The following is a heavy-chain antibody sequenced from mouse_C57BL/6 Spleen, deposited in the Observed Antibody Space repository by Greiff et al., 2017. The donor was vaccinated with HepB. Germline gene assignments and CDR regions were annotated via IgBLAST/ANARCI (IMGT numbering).Heavy chain of an antibody. CDR3: ARPYYYGSRLGFDY. Sequence: VKLMESGAELVKPGASVKISCKASGYAFSSYWMNWVKQRPGKGLEWIGQIYPGDGDTNYNGKFKGKATLTADKSSSAAYMQLSSLTSEDSAVYFCARPYYYGSRLGFDYWGQGTTLTVSS. D-gene: IGHD1-1*01. V-gene: IGHV1-80*01. CDR1: GYAFSSYW. CDR2: IYPGDGDT. J-gene: IGHJ2*01.